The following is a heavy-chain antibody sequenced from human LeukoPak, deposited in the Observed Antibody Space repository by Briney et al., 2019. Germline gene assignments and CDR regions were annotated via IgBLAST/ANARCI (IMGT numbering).Heavy chain of an antibody. D-gene: IGHD6-13*01. CDR3: ARGHSSSWPIDY. CDR1: GDSISSYY. V-gene: IGHV4-59*01. J-gene: IGHJ4*02. CDR2: IYYSGST. Sequence: SETLSLTCTVSGDSISSYYWSWIRQPPGKGLEWIGYIYYSGSTNYNPSLKSRVTISVDTSKNRFSLKLSSVTAADTAVYYCARGHSSSWPIDYWGQGTLVTVSS.